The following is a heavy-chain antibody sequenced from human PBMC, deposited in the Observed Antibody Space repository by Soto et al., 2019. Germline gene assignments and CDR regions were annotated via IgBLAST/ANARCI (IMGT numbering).Heavy chain of an antibody. V-gene: IGHV1-18*01. CDR2: ISAYNGNT. Sequence: QVQLLQSGAEVKKPGASVKVSCKASGYTFTNYGITWVRQAPGQGLEWMGWISAYNGNTHYTQRRQGRFTMTTDTSTSTAYMELRGLRADDTAVYYFARVRQLVGYFYYYMDVWGTGTTVTVSS. D-gene: IGHD6-6*01. CDR3: ARVRQLVGYFYYYMDV. CDR1: GYTFTNYG. J-gene: IGHJ6*03.